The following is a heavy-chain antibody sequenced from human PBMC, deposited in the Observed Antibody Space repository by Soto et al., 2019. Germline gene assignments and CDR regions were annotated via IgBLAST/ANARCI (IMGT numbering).Heavy chain of an antibody. V-gene: IGHV4-4*02. J-gene: IGHJ6*02. D-gene: IGHD6-13*01. CDR2: IYHSGST. CDR1: GGSISSSNW. Sequence: PSETLSLTCAVSGGSISSSNWWSWVRQPPGKGLEWIGEIYHSGSTNYNPSLKSRVTISVDKSKNQFSLKLSSVTAADTAVYYCARDFSGGSSSWYSDYYYGMDVWGQGTTVTVSS. CDR3: ARDFSGGSSSWYSDYYYGMDV.